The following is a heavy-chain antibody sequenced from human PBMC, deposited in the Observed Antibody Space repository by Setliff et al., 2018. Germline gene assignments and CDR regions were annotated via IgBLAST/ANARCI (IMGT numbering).Heavy chain of an antibody. D-gene: IGHD3-3*01. CDR3: ARESTAKNFWGEYSDY. V-gene: IGHV1-2*06. CDR1: GYTFTGYY. J-gene: IGHJ4*02. CDR2: INPNSGGT. Sequence: ASVKVSCKASGYTFTGYYMHWVRQAPGQGLEWMGRINPNSGGTIYAQKFQGRVTITADESTSTAYMELSSLRSEDTAVYYCARESTAKNFWGEYSDYWGQGTLVTVSS.